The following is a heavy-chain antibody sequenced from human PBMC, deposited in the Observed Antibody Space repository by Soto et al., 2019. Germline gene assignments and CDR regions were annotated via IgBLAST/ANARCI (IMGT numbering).Heavy chain of an antibody. Sequence: QVRLQESGPGLVKPSGTLSLTCLVSGGSMSSPNWWTWVRQAPVKGLEWIAEIHHSGATNYSPSLESRAVSSIDKSNNQFSLQLTSVTATDTAVYYCATGSPYYYGSGGMWDSWGRGALVTVSS. CDR1: GGSMSSPNW. CDR2: IHHSGAT. V-gene: IGHV4-4*02. CDR3: ATGSPYYYGSGGMWDS. J-gene: IGHJ4*02. D-gene: IGHD3-10*01.